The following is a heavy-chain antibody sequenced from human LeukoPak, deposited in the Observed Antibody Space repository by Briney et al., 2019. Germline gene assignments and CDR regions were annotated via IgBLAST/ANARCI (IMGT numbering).Heavy chain of an antibody. Sequence: SETPSLTCTVSGGSISSSSYYWGWIRQPPGKGLEWIGSIYYSGSTYYNPSLKSRVTISVDTSKNQFSLKLSSVTAADTAVYYCARIDYGGGYYYYYYYYMDVWGKGTTVTVSS. V-gene: IGHV4-39*01. CDR3: ARIDYGGGYYYYYYYYMDV. J-gene: IGHJ6*03. CDR2: IYYSGST. CDR1: GGSISSSSYY. D-gene: IGHD3-16*01.